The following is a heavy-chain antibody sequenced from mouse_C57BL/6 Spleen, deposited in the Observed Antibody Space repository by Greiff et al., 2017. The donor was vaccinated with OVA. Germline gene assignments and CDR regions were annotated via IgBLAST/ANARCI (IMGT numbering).Heavy chain of an antibody. V-gene: IGHV5-4*01. D-gene: IGHD1-1*01. CDR1: GFTFSSYA. CDR2: ISDGGSYT. CDR3: ARDGDYYGSSPYYYAMDY. J-gene: IGHJ4*01. Sequence: EVQRVESGGGLVKPGGSLKLSCAASGFTFSSYAMSWVRQTPEKRLEWVATISDGGSYTYYPDNVKGRFTISRDNAKNNLYLQMSHLKSEDTAMYYCARDGDYYGSSPYYYAMDYWGQGTSVTVSS.